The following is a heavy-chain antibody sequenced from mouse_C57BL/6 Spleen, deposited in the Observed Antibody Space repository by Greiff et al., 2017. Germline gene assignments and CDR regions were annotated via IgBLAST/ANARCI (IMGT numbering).Heavy chain of an antibody. D-gene: IGHD1-1*01. Sequence: EVQLQQSGAELVRPGASVKLSCTASGFNIKDDYMHWVKQRPEQGLEWIGWIDPENGDTEYASKFKGKDTIPADTSSNTAYLQLSSLTSEDTAVYYCTGTYYYDGGSRYYFDYWGQGTTLTVSS. CDR1: GFNIKDDY. J-gene: IGHJ2*01. V-gene: IGHV14-4*01. CDR2: IDPENGDT. CDR3: TGTYYYDGGSRYYFDY.